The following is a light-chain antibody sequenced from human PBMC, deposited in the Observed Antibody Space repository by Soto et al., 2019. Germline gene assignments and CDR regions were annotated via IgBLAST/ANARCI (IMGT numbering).Light chain of an antibody. J-gene: IGKJ2*01. Sequence: DIQMTQSPSSLSASVGDRVTITCRASQSISSYLNWYQQKPGKAPKLLIYAASSLQSGVTSRFSGSGSGTDFTITISSLQPEDFATYYCQQSYSTLMYTFGQGTKLEIK. CDR2: AAS. CDR1: QSISSY. CDR3: QQSYSTLMYT. V-gene: IGKV1-39*01.